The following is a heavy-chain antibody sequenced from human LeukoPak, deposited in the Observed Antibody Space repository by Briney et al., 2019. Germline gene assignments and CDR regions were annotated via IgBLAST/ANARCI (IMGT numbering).Heavy chain of an antibody. V-gene: IGHV3-66*01. CDR1: GLTVTNNY. CDR3: VYGDYPLTY. CDR2: IYTNGNT. D-gene: IGHD4-17*01. J-gene: IGHJ4*02. Sequence: GGSLGLSCVASGLTVTNNYWNWVRQPPGKGPEWISLIYTNGNTQYADSVKGRFTFSRDISKNTLYLQMNSLRVEDTGVYYCVYGDYPLTYWGQGTLVSVSS.